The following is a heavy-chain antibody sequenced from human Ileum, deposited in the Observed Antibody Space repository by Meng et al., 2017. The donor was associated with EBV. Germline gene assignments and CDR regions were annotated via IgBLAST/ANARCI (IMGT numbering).Heavy chain of an antibody. V-gene: IGHV4-39*07. Sequence: LQLQESGPGLVRPSETLSLPCSVSGDSMSSSNYYWGWIRQSPGKALECIGTIFYRGNTFYNPSLKTRLTISVDTSKNEFSLNLKSVTAADTAVYYCVSAYDYGDYEAFAYWGLGSLVTVSS. J-gene: IGHJ4*02. D-gene: IGHD4-17*01. CDR3: VSAYDYGDYEAFAY. CDR1: GDSMSSSNYY. CDR2: IFYRGNT.